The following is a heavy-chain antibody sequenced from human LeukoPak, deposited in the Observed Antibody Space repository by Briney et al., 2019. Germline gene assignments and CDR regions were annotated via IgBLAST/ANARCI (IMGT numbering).Heavy chain of an antibody. J-gene: IGHJ4*02. V-gene: IGHV3-48*01. D-gene: IGHD1-20*01. CDR1: GFTFSSYS. CDR3: ATWTGITPY. CDR2: ISSSSSTI. Sequence: GGSLRLSCAASGFTFSSYSMKWVRQAPGKGLEWVSYISSSSSTIYYADSVKGRFTISRDNAKNSLFLQMNSLRVEDTAVYYCATWTGITPYWGQGTLVTVSS.